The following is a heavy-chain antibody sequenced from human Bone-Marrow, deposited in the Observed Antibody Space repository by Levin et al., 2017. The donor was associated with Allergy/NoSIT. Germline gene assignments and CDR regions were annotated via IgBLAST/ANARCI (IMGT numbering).Heavy chain of an antibody. J-gene: IGHJ4*02. CDR1: GFTFTNYA. CDR2: IGFDGTNK. Sequence: GGSLRLSCAASGFTFTNYAMHWVRQDPGKGLEWVAVIGFDGTNKYYADSVKGRFTISRDNSKNTLYLQMNSLRTEDTAMYYCTRVSTESSPDYWGQGTLVTVSS. CDR3: TRVSTESSPDY. V-gene: IGHV3-30*04. D-gene: IGHD2-15*01.